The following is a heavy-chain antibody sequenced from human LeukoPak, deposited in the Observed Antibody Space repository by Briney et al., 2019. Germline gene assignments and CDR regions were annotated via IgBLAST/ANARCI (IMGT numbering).Heavy chain of an antibody. Sequence: QPGRSLRLSCAASGFTFSSYAMHWVRQAPGKGLEWVAVISYDGSNKYYADSVKGRFTISRDNSKNTLYLQMNSLRAEDTAVYYCARDANRGSYYRGRVWFDPWGQGTLVTVSS. CDR3: ARDANRGSYYRGRVWFDP. CDR1: GFTFSSYA. CDR2: ISYDGSNK. J-gene: IGHJ5*02. V-gene: IGHV3-30*04. D-gene: IGHD1-26*01.